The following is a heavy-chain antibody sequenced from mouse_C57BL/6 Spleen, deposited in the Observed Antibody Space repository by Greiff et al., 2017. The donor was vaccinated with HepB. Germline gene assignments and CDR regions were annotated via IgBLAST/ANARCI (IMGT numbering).Heavy chain of an antibody. Sequence: VQLQQPGAELVMPGASVKLSCKASGYTFTSYWMHWVKQRPGQGLEWIGEIDPSDSYTNYNQKFKGKSTLTVDKSSSTAYMQLSSLTSEDSAVYYCARGTNYGSSPYAMDYWGQGTSVTVSS. CDR1: GYTFTSYW. CDR3: ARGTNYGSSPYAMDY. J-gene: IGHJ4*01. D-gene: IGHD1-1*01. CDR2: IDPSDSYT. V-gene: IGHV1-69*01.